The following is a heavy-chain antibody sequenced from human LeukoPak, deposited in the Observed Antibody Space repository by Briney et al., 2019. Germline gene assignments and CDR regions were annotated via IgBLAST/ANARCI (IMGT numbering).Heavy chain of an antibody. J-gene: IGHJ4*02. V-gene: IGHV4-30-4*01. Sequence: SQTLSLTCTVSGGSISSGDYYWSWIRQPPRKGLEWIGYIYYSGSTYYNPSLKSRVTISVDTSKNQFSLKLSSVTAADTAVYYCARAGGSRGVILDYWGQGTLVTVSS. CDR3: ARAGGSRGVILDY. D-gene: IGHD3-10*01. CDR1: GGSISSGDYY. CDR2: IYYSGST.